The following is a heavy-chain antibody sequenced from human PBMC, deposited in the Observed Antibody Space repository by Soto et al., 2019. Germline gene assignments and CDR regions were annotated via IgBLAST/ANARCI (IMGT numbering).Heavy chain of an antibody. D-gene: IGHD5-18*01. J-gene: IGHJ5*02. CDR1: GGSVSSGDYY. CDR2: IYYSGST. CDR3: ARIPVDTYMINWFDP. Sequence: XETLSLTCTVSGGSVSSGDYYWSWIRQPPGKGLEWIGYIYYSGSTNYNPSLKSRVSISLDTSKNQFSLRLTSVTAADTAVYYCARIPVDTYMINWFDPWGKGTLVTVSS. V-gene: IGHV4-61*08.